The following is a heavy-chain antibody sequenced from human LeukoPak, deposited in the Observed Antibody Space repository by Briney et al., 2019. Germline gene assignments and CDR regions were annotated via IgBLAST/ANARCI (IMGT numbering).Heavy chain of an antibody. V-gene: IGHV4-4*02. CDR3: ARGDYDSSGYYVRDYYFDY. CDR1: GGSISSSNW. D-gene: IGHD3-22*01. CDR2: IYHGGNT. J-gene: IGHJ4*02. Sequence: SETLSLTCAVSGGSISSSNWWNWIRQPPGKGLEWIGEIYHGGNTNYNPSLKSRVTISVDTSKNQFSLKLSSVTAADTAVYYCARGDYDSSGYYVRDYYFDYWGQGTLVTVSS.